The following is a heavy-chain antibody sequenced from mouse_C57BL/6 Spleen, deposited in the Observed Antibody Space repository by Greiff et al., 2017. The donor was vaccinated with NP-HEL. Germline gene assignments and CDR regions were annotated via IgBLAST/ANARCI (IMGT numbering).Heavy chain of an antibody. J-gene: IGHJ2*01. Sequence: QVQLQQPGAELVRPGSSVKLSCKASGYTFTSYWMHWVKQRPIQGLEWIGNIHPSDSETHYNQKFKDKATLTVDKSSSTAYMQLSSLTSEDSAVYYCARRGLLRSFDYWGQGTTLTVSS. V-gene: IGHV1-52*01. CDR2: IHPSDSET. CDR1: GYTFTSYW. D-gene: IGHD1-1*01. CDR3: ARRGLLRSFDY.